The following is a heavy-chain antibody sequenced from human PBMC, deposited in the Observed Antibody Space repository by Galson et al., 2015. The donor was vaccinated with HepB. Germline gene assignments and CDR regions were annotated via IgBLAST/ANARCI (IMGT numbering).Heavy chain of an antibody. J-gene: IGHJ6*02. Sequence: SVKVSCKASGGTFSSYAICWVRQAPGQGLEWMGGIIPLYGTTSYAQRFQGRLTFTADESTSTAYMELSSLKSEDTAVYFCAREDCSGGACYSEDGYFYGLDVWGQGSTVTVSS. D-gene: IGHD2-15*01. CDR3: AREDCSGGACYSEDGYFYGLDV. CDR2: IIPLYGTT. V-gene: IGHV1-69*13. CDR1: GGTFSSYA.